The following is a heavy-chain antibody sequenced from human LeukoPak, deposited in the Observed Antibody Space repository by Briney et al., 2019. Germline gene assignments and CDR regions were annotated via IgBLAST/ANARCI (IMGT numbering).Heavy chain of an antibody. CDR1: GFTFNSYV. D-gene: IGHD2-2*01. V-gene: IGHV3-64*05. J-gene: IGHJ6*01. Sequence: GGSLRLSCSASGFTFNSYVMHWVRQAPGKGLERVSAFSSNGGSKYYAVSGEGRFTISRDNSKHTLYIQMKSQRGEDGAVFYCAKEKGIYCSSIYCAPRTEIRGEGTT. CDR3: AKEKGIYCSSIYCAPRTEI. CDR2: FSSNGGSK.